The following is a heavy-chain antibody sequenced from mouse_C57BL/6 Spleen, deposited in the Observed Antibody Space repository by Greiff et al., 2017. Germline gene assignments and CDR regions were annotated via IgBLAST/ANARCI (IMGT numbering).Heavy chain of an antibody. CDR3: ARERVLYYYARDY. CDR2: ISDGGSYT. V-gene: IGHV5-4*01. D-gene: IGHD1-1*01. CDR1: GFTFSSYA. Sequence: EVHLVESGGGLVKPGGSLKLSCAASGFTFSSYAMSWVRQTPEKRLEWVATISDGGSYTYYPDNVKGRFTISRDNAKNNLYLQMSHLKSEDTAMXYGARERVLYYYARDYWGQGTSVTVSS. J-gene: IGHJ4*01.